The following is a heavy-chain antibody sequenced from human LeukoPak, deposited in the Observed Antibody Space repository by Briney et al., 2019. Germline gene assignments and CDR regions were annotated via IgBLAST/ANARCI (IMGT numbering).Heavy chain of an antibody. Sequence: GTSLRLSCAASRFNFNSYAMHWVRQAPGKGLEWLTDISYDGSIKYYAESVKGRFTISRDNSNNTLYLQVSSLRAEDTAVYCWSRAMVRGVPFDYWGQGTLVTVPS. CDR2: ISYDGSIK. CDR3: SRAMVRGVPFDY. J-gene: IGHJ4*02. CDR1: RFNFNSYA. V-gene: IGHV3-30-3*01. D-gene: IGHD3-10*01.